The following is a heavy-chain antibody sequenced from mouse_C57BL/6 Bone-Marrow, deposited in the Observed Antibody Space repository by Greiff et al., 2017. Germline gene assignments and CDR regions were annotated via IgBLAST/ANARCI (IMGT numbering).Heavy chain of an antibody. CDR3: PYGFVY. Sequence: VQLKESGAELVRPGASVKLSCTASGFNIKDDYMHWVKQRPEQGLEWIGWIDPENGDTEYASKFQGKATITADTPSNTAYLQLSSLTSEDTAVYYCPYGFVYWGQGTTLTVSS. J-gene: IGHJ2*01. D-gene: IGHD1-1*02. V-gene: IGHV14-4*01. CDR2: IDPENGDT. CDR1: GFNIKDDY.